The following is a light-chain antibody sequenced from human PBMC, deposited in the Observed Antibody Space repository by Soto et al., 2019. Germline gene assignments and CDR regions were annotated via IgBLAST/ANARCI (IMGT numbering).Light chain of an antibody. CDR3: QQYGSSLWT. CDR1: QSVSSSY. J-gene: IGKJ1*01. CDR2: GAS. Sequence: EILLTQSPGTLSLSPWERATLSCRASQSVSSSYLAWYQQKPGQAPRLPIYGASSRATGIPDRFSGSGSGTDFTLTISRLEPEDFAVYYCQQYGSSLWTFGQGTKVDIK. V-gene: IGKV3-20*01.